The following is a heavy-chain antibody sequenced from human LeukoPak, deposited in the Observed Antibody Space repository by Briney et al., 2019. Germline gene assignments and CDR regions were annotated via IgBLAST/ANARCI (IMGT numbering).Heavy chain of an antibody. V-gene: IGHV3-30-3*01. CDR1: GFTFSSYA. D-gene: IGHD5-24*01. Sequence: PGGSLRLSCAASGFTFSSYAMHWVRQAPGKGLEWVAVISYDGSNKYYADSVKGRFTISRDNSKNTLYLQMNSLRAEDTAVYYCATGVATITLLFDYWGQGTLVTVSS. CDR3: ATGVATITLLFDY. CDR2: ISYDGSNK. J-gene: IGHJ4*02.